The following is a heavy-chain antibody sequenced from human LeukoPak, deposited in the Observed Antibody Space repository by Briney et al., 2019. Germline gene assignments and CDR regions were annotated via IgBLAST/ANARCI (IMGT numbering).Heavy chain of an antibody. J-gene: IGHJ6*02. V-gene: IGHV3-66*01. D-gene: IGHD2-21*02. Sequence: GGSLRLSCAASGFTVSDNYMTWVRRAPGKGLEWVSLIKSDGRTYFADSVEGRFTISRDNSKSTFYLQMTSLRAVDTAVYYCARDRTYCGVNCFSRGMDVWGQGTTVIVSS. CDR1: GFTVSDNY. CDR3: ARDRTYCGVNCFSRGMDV. CDR2: IKSDGRT.